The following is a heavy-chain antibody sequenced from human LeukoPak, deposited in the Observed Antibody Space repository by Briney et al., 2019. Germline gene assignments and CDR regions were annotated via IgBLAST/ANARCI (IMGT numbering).Heavy chain of an antibody. V-gene: IGHV1-24*01. CDR2: FDPEDGET. D-gene: IGHD3-16*01. CDR3: ATVGRQGGDAFDI. Sequence: ASVKVSCKASGYTFTSYDINWVRQAPGKGLEWMGGFDPEDGETIYAQKFQGRVTMTEDTSTDTAYMELSSLRSEDTAVYYCATVGRQGGDAFDIWGQGTMVTVSS. CDR1: GYTFTSYD. J-gene: IGHJ3*02.